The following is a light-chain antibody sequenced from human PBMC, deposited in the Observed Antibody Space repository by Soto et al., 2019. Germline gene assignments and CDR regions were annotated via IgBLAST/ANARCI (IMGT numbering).Light chain of an antibody. V-gene: IGKV3D-20*02. J-gene: IGKJ5*01. CDR3: QQRSNWPPNT. CDR2: GAS. CDR1: QSVSSSY. Sequence: EIVFTQSPGTLSLSPGERATLSCRASQSVSSSYLAWYQQKPGQAPRLLIFGASSRATGIPDRFSGSGSGTDFTLTISSLEPEDFAVYYCQQRSNWPPNTFGQGTRLEIK.